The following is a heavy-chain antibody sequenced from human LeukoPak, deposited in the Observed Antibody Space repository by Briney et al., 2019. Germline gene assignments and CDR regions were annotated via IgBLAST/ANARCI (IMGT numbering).Heavy chain of an antibody. CDR2: INHSGST. CDR1: GWSFSGYY. J-gene: IGHJ6*03. Sequence: SETLSLTCAVYGWSFSGYYWSWIRQPPGKGLDSIGEINHSGSTNYNPSLKSRGTISVDTSKNQFSLELGTVTPADTAVYYCARVKRFLVRKYDMDVWEKGTTVTVSS. CDR3: ARVKRFLVRKYDMDV. D-gene: IGHD3-3*01. V-gene: IGHV4-34*01.